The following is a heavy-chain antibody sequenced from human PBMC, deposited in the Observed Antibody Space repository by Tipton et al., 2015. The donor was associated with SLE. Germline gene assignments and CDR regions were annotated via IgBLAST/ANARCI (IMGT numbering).Heavy chain of an antibody. CDR1: GYTFTSYG. CDR2: ISAYNGNT. V-gene: IGHV1-18*01. Sequence: QSGAEVKKPGASVKVSCTASGYTFTSYGISWVRQAPGQGLEWMGWISAYNGNTNYAQKLQGRVTMTTDTSTSTAYMELRSLRSDDTAGYYWARWVKKLGNNWFGPWGQGTLATVSS. J-gene: IGHJ5*02. CDR3: ARWVKKLGNNWFGP. D-gene: IGHD7-27*01.